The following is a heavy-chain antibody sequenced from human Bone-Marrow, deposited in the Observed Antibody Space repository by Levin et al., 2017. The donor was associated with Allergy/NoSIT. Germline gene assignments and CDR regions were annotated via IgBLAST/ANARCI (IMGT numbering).Heavy chain of an antibody. CDR2: ITWDGTST. J-gene: IGHJ4*02. V-gene: IGHV3-43*01. CDR3: AKGGDYYRIDY. D-gene: IGHD3-22*01. CDR1: GFTFDDYS. Sequence: GESLKISCAASGFTFDDYSMYWVRQAPGKGLEWVSLITWDGTSTYYPDSVKGRFTISRDNSKNSLYLQMNGLRIEDTALYYCAKGGDYYRIDYWGPGTLVTVSS.